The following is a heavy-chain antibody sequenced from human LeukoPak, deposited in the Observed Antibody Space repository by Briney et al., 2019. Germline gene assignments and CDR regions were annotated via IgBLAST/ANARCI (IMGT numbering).Heavy chain of an antibody. CDR2: ICSSGST. CDR3: ARGGAPTQI. J-gene: IGHJ4*02. CDR1: GGSITNYD. D-gene: IGHD2-15*01. Sequence: SETLSLTCTVSGGSITNYDWHWIRQPPGKGLEWIGSICSSGSTDYNPSLKSRLTISVHTSKNQCSLNLNSVTAADTAVYYCARGGAPTQIWGQGTLVTVSS. V-gene: IGHV4-59*08.